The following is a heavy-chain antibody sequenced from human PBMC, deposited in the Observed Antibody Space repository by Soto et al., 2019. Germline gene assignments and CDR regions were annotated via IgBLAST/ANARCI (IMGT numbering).Heavy chain of an antibody. D-gene: IGHD6-25*01. Sequence: VQVVESGGGVVQPGRSLRLSCAASGFTFSSYAIHWVRQAPGKGLEWVAVISYDGSNKYYAASVKGRFTISRDNSKNTLYLQMNSLRAEDTAVYYCAREGRLGSGFDYWGQGTLVTVSS. CDR3: AREGRLGSGFDY. V-gene: IGHV3-30-3*01. CDR2: ISYDGSNK. J-gene: IGHJ4*02. CDR1: GFTFSSYA.